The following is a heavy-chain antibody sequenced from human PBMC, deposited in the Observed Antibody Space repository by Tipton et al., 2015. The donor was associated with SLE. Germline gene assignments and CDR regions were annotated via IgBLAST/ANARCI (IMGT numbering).Heavy chain of an antibody. V-gene: IGHV4-59*01. CDR3: ARDPSSSAYNWFDP. D-gene: IGHD6-6*01. CDR2: IYYSGST. J-gene: IGHJ5*02. CDR1: GGSISSYY. Sequence: TLSLTCTVSGGSISSYYWSWIRQPPGKGLEWIGYIYYSGSTNSNPSLKSRVTISVDTSKNQFSLKLSSVTAADTAVYYCARDPSSSAYNWFDPWGQGTLVTVSS.